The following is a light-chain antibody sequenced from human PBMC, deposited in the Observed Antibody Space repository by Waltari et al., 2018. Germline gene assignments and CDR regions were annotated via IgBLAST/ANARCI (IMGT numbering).Light chain of an antibody. V-gene: IGLV1-40*01. CDR2: GNY. Sequence: VLTQPPSVSGAPGQTVTIPCTGTSFNIGAGSDVQWYQQSTGSAPRLLIHGNYNRPSGVPARFYASKSATSASLVISGLRSDDEGDYYCQCYDTSLASYVFGSGTKVTVL. J-gene: IGLJ1*01. CDR1: SFNIGAGSD. CDR3: QCYDTSLASYV.